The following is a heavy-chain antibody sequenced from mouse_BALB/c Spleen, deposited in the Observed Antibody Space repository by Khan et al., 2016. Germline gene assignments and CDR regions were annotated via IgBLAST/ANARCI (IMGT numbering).Heavy chain of an antibody. Sequence: EVKLLESGGGLVLPGGSLKLSCAASGFDFSRYWMSWVRQAPGKGLEWIGEINPDSSTINYTPSLKDKFIISRDNAKITLYLQLSNVRSEDTALYYCTRLGSYGYLSYWRHEPLVTVSA. CDR2: INPDSSTI. CDR1: GFDFSRYW. J-gene: IGHJ3*01. V-gene: IGHV4-1*02. D-gene: IGHD1-2*01. CDR3: TRLGSYGYLSY.